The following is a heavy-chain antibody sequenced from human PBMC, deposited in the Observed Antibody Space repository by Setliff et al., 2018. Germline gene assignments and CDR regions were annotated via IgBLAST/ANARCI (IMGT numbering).Heavy chain of an antibody. Sequence: SETLSLTCTVSGGSIINSYYWSWIRQPAGKGLEWIGRISTSGSTNYNPSLKSRVTISVDTSKNQFSLKLSSVTAADTAVYYCARSTLGAFDIWGQGTMVTVSS. J-gene: IGHJ3*02. CDR1: GGSIINSYY. CDR3: ARSTLGAFDI. CDR2: ISTSGST. V-gene: IGHV4-61*02. D-gene: IGHD2-15*01.